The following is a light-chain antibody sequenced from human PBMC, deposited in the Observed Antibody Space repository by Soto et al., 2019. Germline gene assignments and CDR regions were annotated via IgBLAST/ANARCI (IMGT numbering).Light chain of an antibody. V-gene: IGKV3-20*01. CDR3: QQYGSSSYT. CDR1: QSISSSY. Sequence: EIVLTQSPGTLSLSPGERATLSCRASQSISSSYLAWYQQKPGQAPRLLIYAASSRVTGIPDRFSGSGSGTDFTLTISRLEPEDFAVYYCQQYGSSSYTFGQGTQLEIK. CDR2: AAS. J-gene: IGKJ2*01.